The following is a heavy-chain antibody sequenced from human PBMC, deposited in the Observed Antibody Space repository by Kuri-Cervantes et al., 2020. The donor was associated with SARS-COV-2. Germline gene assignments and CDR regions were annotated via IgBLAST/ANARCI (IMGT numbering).Heavy chain of an antibody. Sequence: ESLKISCTVSGVSISSSSYYWGWIRQPPGKGLEWIGSIYYSGSTYYNPSLKSRVTISVDTSKNQFSLKLSTVTAADTAVYYCARTNKQWRAYVDYWVQGTLVTVSS. CDR1: GVSISSSSYY. CDR2: IYYSGST. J-gene: IGHJ4*02. V-gene: IGHV4-39*01. CDR3: ARTNKQWRAYVDY. D-gene: IGHD6-19*01.